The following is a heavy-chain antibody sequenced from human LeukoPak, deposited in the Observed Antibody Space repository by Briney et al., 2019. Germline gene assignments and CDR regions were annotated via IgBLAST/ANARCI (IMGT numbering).Heavy chain of an antibody. CDR3: ARDRRYSYGYYP. D-gene: IGHD5-18*01. J-gene: IGHJ5*02. Sequence: KAGRSLRLPCAASGFTFSDFGMHWVRQAPGKGLEWVSSISSSSSYIYYADSVKGRFTISRDNAKNSLYLQMNSLRAEDTAVYYCARDRRYSYGYYPWGQGTLVTVSS. V-gene: IGHV3-21*01. CDR1: GFTFSDFG. CDR2: ISSSSSYI.